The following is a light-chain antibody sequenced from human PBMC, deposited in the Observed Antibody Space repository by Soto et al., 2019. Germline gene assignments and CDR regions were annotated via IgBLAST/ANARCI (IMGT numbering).Light chain of an antibody. Sequence: NFMLTQPHSVSESPGKTVTLSCTRSSGTIASFYVQWYQQRPGSAPTTVIFEDNQRPSGVPDRFSGSIDSSSNSASLSISGLQTEDEADYSCQSYDSTSQVVFGGGTKLTVL. CDR2: EDN. J-gene: IGLJ3*02. V-gene: IGLV6-57*04. CDR3: QSYDSTSQVV. CDR1: SGTIASFY.